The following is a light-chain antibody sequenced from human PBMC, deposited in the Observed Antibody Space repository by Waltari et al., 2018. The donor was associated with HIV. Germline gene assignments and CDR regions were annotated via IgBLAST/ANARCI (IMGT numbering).Light chain of an antibody. V-gene: IGKV1-5*03. CDR3: QQYNSYPLT. CDR2: EAS. Sequence: DIQMTQPPSTLSASVGDRVTITCRASHSISTWLAWYQQKPGKAPKLLISEASSLESGLPSRFSGSGSGTEFTLTINSLQPDDFATYYCQQYNSYPLTFGGGTKVEIK. J-gene: IGKJ4*01. CDR1: HSISTW.